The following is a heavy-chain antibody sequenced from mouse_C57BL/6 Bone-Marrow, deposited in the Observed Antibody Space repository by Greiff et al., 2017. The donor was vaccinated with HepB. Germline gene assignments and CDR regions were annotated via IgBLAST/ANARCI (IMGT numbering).Heavy chain of an antibody. CDR3: ARHEPPQRTGTDYFDY. V-gene: IGHV1-62-2*01. CDR1: GYTFTDYT. CDR2: FYPGSGSR. D-gene: IGHD4-1*01. J-gene: IGHJ2*01. Sequence: VQLQQSGAELVKPGASVKLSCKASGYTFTDYTIHWVKQRPGQGLEWIGWFYPGSGSRKYNEKFKDKATLTVDKSSSTAYMELSSLTSDDSAVYFCARHEPPQRTGTDYFDYWGQGTTLTVSS.